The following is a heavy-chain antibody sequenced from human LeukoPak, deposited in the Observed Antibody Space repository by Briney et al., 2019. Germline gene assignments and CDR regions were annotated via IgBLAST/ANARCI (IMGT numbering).Heavy chain of an antibody. V-gene: IGHV4-39*07. Sequence: SETLSLTCTVSGCSFSSSSYNWVWIRQPPGKELMWMGSIYYSGSTYYNPSLKSRATISVDTSKNQFSLKLRSVPAADPAVYYCARLCGHSGSPCNYYYYYGMDVWGQGTTVPVSS. CDR3: ARLCGHSGSPCNYYYYYGMDV. CDR1: GCSFSSSSYN. D-gene: IGHD3-10*01. J-gene: IGHJ6*02. CDR2: IYYSGST.